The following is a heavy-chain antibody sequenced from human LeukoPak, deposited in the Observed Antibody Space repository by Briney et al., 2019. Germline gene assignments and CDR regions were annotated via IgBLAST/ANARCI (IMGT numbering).Heavy chain of an antibody. CDR1: GYTFTSFG. D-gene: IGHD5-18*01. CDR3: VRDLGVDTSMIFFDY. CDR2: ISAYNGNT. Sequence: GASVKVSCKASGYTFTSFGISWVRHAPGQGLEWMGWISAYNGNTKSAQKFQGRVTMTTDTSTSTAYMELRSLRSDDTAVFYCVRDLGVDTSMIFFDYWGQGTLVTVSS. J-gene: IGHJ4*02. V-gene: IGHV1-18*01.